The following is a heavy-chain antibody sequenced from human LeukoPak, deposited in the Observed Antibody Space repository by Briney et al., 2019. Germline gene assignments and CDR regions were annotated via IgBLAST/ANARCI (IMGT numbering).Heavy chain of an antibody. D-gene: IGHD3-3*01. Sequence: GRSLRLSCAASGFTFSSFAMHWVRQAPGKGLEWVAVISDDGSNKHYADSLKDGFTISRDNSKNTLYLQMNSLRGEDTAVYYCSREGEDDFWSAFDYWGQETLVTVSS. CDR3: SREGEDDFWSAFDY. J-gene: IGHJ4*02. CDR2: ISDDGSNK. CDR1: GFTFSSFA. V-gene: IGHV3-30*01.